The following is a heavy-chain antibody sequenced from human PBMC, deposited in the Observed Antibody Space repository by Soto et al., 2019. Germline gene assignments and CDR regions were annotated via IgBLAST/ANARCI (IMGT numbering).Heavy chain of an antibody. J-gene: IGHJ4*02. Sequence: SETLSLTCAVYGGSFSGYYWSWIRQPPGKGLEWIGEINHSGSTNHNPSLKSRVTISVDTSKNQFSLKLSSVTAADTAVYYCARGHCSSTSCYRLDYWGQGTLVTV. CDR3: ARGHCSSTSCYRLDY. D-gene: IGHD2-2*01. CDR1: GGSFSGYY. V-gene: IGHV4-34*01. CDR2: INHSGST.